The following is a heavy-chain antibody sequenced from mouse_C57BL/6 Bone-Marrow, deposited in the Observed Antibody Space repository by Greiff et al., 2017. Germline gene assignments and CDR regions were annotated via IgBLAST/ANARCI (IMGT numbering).Heavy chain of an antibody. D-gene: IGHD1-1*01. Sequence: EVQGVESGTVLARPGASVKMSCKTSGYTFTSYWMHWVKQRPGQGLEWIGAIYPGNSDTSYNQKFKGKAKLTAVTSASTAYMELSSLTNEDSAVYYCTRWVYYYGSSLYAMDYWGQGTSVTVSS. CDR2: IYPGNSDT. J-gene: IGHJ4*01. CDR1: GYTFTSYW. V-gene: IGHV1-5*01. CDR3: TRWVYYYGSSLYAMDY.